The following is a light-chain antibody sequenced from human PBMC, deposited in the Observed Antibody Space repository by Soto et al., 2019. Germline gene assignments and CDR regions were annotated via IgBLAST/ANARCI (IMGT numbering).Light chain of an antibody. CDR1: QSISSW. CDR2: KAS. Sequence: DIQMTQSPSTLSASVGDRVTITCRASQSISSWLAWYQQKPVKAPKLLIYKASSLESGVPSRFSGSGSGTDFTLTISSLQPEDFTVYYCQQYNRYAVTFGQGTKVDIK. V-gene: IGKV1-5*03. CDR3: QQYNRYAVT. J-gene: IGKJ1*01.